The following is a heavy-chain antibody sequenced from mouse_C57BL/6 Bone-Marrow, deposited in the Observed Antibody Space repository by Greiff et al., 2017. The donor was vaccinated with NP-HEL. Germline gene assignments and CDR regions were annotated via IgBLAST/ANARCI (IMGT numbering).Heavy chain of an antibody. D-gene: IGHD2-12*01. CDR2: IYPRSGNT. CDR3: AENSEVY. V-gene: IGHV1-81*01. CDR1: GYTFTSYG. Sequence: VQLQQSGAELARPGASVKLSCKASGYTFTSYGISWVKQRPGQGLAWIGEIYPRSGNTYYIEKFKGKATLTADKSSSTAYMELRSLTSEDSAVYFCAENSEVYWGQGTTLTVSS. J-gene: IGHJ2*01.